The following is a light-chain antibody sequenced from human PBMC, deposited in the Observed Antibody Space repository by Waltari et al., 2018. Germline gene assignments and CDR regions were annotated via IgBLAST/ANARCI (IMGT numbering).Light chain of an antibody. J-gene: IGKJ1*01. CDR3: QQYYSTPWT. CDR2: WAS. Sequence: DLVMTQSPDSLAVSLGERATINCKSSQSVLYSSNNQNSLGWYQQKPGQPPKLLIYWASTRESGVPDRFSGSGSGTDFTLTISSLQAEDVAVYYCQQYYSTPWTFGQGTKVEIK. CDR1: QSVLYSSNNQNS. V-gene: IGKV4-1*01.